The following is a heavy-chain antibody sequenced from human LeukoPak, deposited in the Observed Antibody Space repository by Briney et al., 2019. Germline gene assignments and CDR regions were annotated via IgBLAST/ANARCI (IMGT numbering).Heavy chain of an antibody. V-gene: IGHV4-59*02. CDR2: ISHSGNT. CDR1: GGSVSGYY. Sequence: SETLSLTCTVSGGSVSGYYWSWLRQPPGKGLEWIAYISHSGNTNYYPSLKSRVTISKDTSKNQFSLRLNSVTAADTAVYHCARGAGWYEYWGQGTLVTVSS. CDR3: ARGAGWYEY. D-gene: IGHD6-19*01. J-gene: IGHJ4*02.